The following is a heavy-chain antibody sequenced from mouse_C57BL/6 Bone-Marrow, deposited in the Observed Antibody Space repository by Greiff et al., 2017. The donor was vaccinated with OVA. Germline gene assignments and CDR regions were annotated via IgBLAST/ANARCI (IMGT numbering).Heavy chain of an antibody. J-gene: IGHJ4*01. CDR2: IFPGSGST. CDR3: ARRPLYAMDY. Sequence: VQLQQPGAELVKPGASVTMSCKASGYTFTSYWITWVKQRPGQGLEWIGDIFPGSGSTNYNEKFKSKATLTVDTSSSTAYMQLSSLTSENSAVYYCARRPLYAMDYWGRGTSVTVSS. D-gene: IGHD6-1*01. CDR1: GYTFTSYW. V-gene: IGHV1-55*01.